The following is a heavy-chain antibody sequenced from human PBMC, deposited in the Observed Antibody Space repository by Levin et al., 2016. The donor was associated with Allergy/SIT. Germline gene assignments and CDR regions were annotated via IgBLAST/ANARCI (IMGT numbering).Heavy chain of an antibody. V-gene: IGHV1-18*01. CDR2: VSTYNDNT. J-gene: IGHJ5*02. Sequence: ASVKVSCKASGYTFTSYGIIWVRQAPGQGLEWMGWVSTYNDNTNYAQKLQGRVTMTTDTSTSTAYMELRSLRSDDTAVYYCARGGGFTMVRGGFDPWGQGTLVTVSS. CDR1: GYTFTSYG. D-gene: IGHD3-10*01. CDR3: ARGGGFTMVRGGFDP.